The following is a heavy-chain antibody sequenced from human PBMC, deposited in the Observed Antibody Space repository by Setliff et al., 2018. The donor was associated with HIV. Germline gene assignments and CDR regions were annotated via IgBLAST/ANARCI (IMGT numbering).Heavy chain of an antibody. CDR2: ISSSVNS. CDR3: ARGGPSSKYFDL. Sequence: SETLSLTCIVSGGSIRSDHWSWIRKPPGKGLEWIGYISSSVNSNYNLSLKSRVTISLDTSKNHFSLQLSSLTAADTAVYYCARGGPSSKYFDLWGRGTLVTV. CDR1: GGSIRSDH. J-gene: IGHJ2*01. V-gene: IGHV4-59*01. D-gene: IGHD2-2*01.